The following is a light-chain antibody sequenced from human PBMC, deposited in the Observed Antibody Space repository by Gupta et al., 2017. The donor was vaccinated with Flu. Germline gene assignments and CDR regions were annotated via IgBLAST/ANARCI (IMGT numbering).Light chain of an antibody. CDR2: LNSDGRY. J-gene: IGLJ3*02. V-gene: IGLV4-69*01. CDR1: SGHSSNA. Sequence: TQSHSASASLGASVRLTCTLSSGHSSNAIAWHQQQPEKGPRFLMKLNSDGRYTKADGIPDRFSGSSSGAERYLTISSLQSEDEADYYCQTWGSGIYVVFGGGTKLTVL. CDR3: QTWGSGIYVV.